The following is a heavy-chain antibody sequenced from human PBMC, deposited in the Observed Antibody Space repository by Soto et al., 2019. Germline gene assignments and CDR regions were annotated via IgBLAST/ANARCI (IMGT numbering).Heavy chain of an antibody. D-gene: IGHD6-13*01. CDR2: IDYDGTTT. CDR3: TRGPRPSGAGTGAY. V-gene: IGHV3-74*01. J-gene: IGHJ4*02. Sequence: EVHLVESGGGLVQPGGSLRLSCVASGFAFAAYWMHWVRQGPGEGPVWVSRIDYDGTTTTYADSVKCRFTISRDNAKNTLYLQMNSLRAADSGVYYCTRGPRPSGAGTGAYWGQGTLVTVSS. CDR1: GFAFAAYW.